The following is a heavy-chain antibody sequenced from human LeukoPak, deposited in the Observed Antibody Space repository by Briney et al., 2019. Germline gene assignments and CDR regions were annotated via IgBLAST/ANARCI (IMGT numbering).Heavy chain of an antibody. J-gene: IGHJ4*02. Sequence: GESLKISCKGSGYSFTSYWIGWVRQMPGKGLEWMGIIYPGDSDTRYSPSFQGQVTTSADKSISTAYLQWSSLKASDTAMYYCARLRTYGDLPYYFDYWGQGTLVTVSS. CDR1: GYSFTSYW. CDR3: ARLRTYGDLPYYFDY. D-gene: IGHD4-17*01. CDR2: IYPGDSDT. V-gene: IGHV5-51*01.